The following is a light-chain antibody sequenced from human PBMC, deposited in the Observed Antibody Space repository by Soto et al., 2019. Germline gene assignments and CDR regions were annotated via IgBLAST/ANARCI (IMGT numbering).Light chain of an antibody. J-gene: IGLJ2*01. CDR2: DVS. CDR1: SSDVGGYNY. V-gene: IGLV2-14*01. CDR3: SSYTSSSFVV. Sequence: QSALTQPASVSRSPGQSITISCTGTSSDVGGYNYVSWYQQHPGKAPKLMIYDVSNRPSGVSNRFSGSKSGNTASLTISGLQAEDEADYYCSSYTSSSFVVFGGGTQLTVL.